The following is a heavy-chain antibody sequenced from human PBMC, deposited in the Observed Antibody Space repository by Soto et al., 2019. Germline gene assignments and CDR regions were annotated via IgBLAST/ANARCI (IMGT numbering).Heavy chain of an antibody. D-gene: IGHD3-22*01. CDR2: ISGSGDTK. V-gene: IGHV3-48*02. Sequence: GGSLRLSCASSGFTFSSCSMNWVRQAPGKGLEWVSFISGSGDTKYYADSVKGRFTISRDNAKNSLYLQMSSLRDEDTAVYYCAKADSSMIVVVPPYYYGMDVWGQGTTVTVSS. J-gene: IGHJ6*02. CDR1: GFTFSSCS. CDR3: AKADSSMIVVVPPYYYGMDV.